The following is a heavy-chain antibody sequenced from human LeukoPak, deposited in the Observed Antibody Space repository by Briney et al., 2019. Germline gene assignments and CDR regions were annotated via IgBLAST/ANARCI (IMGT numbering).Heavy chain of an antibody. D-gene: IGHD2-15*01. V-gene: IGHV1-18*01. CDR2: ISAYNGNT. J-gene: IGHJ3*02. Sequence: GASVKVSCKASGYTFTSCGISWVRQAPGQGLEWMGWISAYNGNTNYAQKLQGRVTMTTDTSTSTAYMELRSLRSDGTAVYYCARCSGGSCYYDAFDIWGQGTMVTVSS. CDR3: ARCSGGSCYYDAFDI. CDR1: GYTFTSCG.